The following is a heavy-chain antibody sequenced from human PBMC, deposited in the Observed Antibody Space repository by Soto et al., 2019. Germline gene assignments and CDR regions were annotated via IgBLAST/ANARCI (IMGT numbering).Heavy chain of an antibody. Sequence: PGGSLRLSCAASGFTFSGYSMNWVRQAPGKGLEWVSSISSSSSYIYYADSVKGRFTISRDNAKNSLYLQMNSLRAEDTAVYYCARTDTRHVLRYFDGPMDVWGQGTTVTVSS. J-gene: IGHJ6*02. V-gene: IGHV3-21*01. D-gene: IGHD3-9*01. CDR3: ARTDTRHVLRYFDGPMDV. CDR2: ISSSSSYI. CDR1: GFTFSGYS.